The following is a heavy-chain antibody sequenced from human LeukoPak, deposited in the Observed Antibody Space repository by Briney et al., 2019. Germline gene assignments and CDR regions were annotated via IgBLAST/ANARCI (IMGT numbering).Heavy chain of an antibody. CDR3: TRLWSTYCSGGSCPHQPNY. Sequence: PSETLSLTCTVSGDSLSSSAYHWGWIRQPPGKGLEWIGSIHYSGCTYYNASLKSGVTIAVRTCKNEFSLKLSSVTAAYTAVYYCTRLWSTYCSGGSCPHQPNYWGQGTLVTVSS. CDR1: GDSLSSSAYH. J-gene: IGHJ4*02. V-gene: IGHV4-39*01. CDR2: IHYSGCT. D-gene: IGHD2-15*01.